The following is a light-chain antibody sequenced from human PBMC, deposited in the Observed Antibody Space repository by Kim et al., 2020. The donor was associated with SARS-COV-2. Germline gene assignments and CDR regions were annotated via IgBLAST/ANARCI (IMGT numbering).Light chain of an antibody. J-gene: IGLJ3*02. Sequence: SVLTQPPSVSGAPGQRVTISCTGNSSNIGASYDVHWYQQLPATAPRLLIYSDTYRPSGVPDRFSGSRSGTSVSLAITGLQAEDEADYYCQSYDSILGGSVFGGGTQLTVL. CDR1: SSNIGASYD. CDR2: SDT. CDR3: QSYDSILGGSV. V-gene: IGLV1-40*01.